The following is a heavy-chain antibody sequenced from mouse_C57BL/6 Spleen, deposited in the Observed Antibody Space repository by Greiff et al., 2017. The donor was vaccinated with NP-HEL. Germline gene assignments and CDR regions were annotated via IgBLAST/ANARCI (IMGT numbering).Heavy chain of an antibody. V-gene: IGHV1-26*01. D-gene: IGHD2-3*01. Sequence: EVQLQQSGPELVKPGASVKISCKASGYTFTDYYMNWVKQSPGKSLEWIGAINPNNGGTSSNQKFKGQATLTVDKSSSTAYLELRSLTSEDSAVYYCASDFYPEWFAYWGQGTLVTVSA. CDR1: GYTFTDYY. J-gene: IGHJ3*01. CDR2: INPNNGGT. CDR3: ASDFYPEWFAY.